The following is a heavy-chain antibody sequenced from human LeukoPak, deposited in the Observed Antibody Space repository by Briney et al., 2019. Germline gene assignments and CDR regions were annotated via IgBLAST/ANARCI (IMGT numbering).Heavy chain of an antibody. CDR1: GGSVSSGGYY. J-gene: IGHJ4*02. D-gene: IGHD4-23*01. CDR2: IYYSGST. V-gene: IGHV4-61*08. Sequence: PSETLSLTCTVSGGSVSSGGYYWSWIRQPPGKGLEWIGYIYYSGSTNYNPSLKSRVTISVDTSKNQFSLKLSSVTAADTAVYYCATQPYGGSDYWGQGTLVTVSS. CDR3: ATQPYGGSDY.